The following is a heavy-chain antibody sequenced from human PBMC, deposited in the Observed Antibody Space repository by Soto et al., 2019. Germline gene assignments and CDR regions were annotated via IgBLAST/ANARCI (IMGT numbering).Heavy chain of an antibody. J-gene: IGHJ6*02. D-gene: IGHD2-8*01. CDR1: GFSFSSFA. CDR2: ISGSDDST. Sequence: EVQLLESGGGFIHPGGSLRLSCAASGFSFSSFAMNWVRQAPGKGLEWVSIISGSDDSTFYADSVKGRFTISRDNSKRTRYLQINSLRAEDTAVYYCAKTRGAMIYAISVYGMDVWGQGTTVTVSS. V-gene: IGHV3-23*01. CDR3: AKTRGAMIYAISVYGMDV.